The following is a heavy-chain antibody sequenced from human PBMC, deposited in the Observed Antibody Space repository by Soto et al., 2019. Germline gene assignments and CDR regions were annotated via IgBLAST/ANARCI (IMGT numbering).Heavy chain of an antibody. CDR3: ASLVRAAGRGTDY. Sequence: EVQLVESGGGLVQPGRSLRLSCAASGFTFGDYAMHWVRQTPGKGLEWISNISWDSGTINYADAVKGRFTISRDNTKNSLYLQMNSLRPEDTALYYCASLVRAAGRGTDYWGQGTLVTVSS. CDR2: ISWDSGTI. CDR1: GFTFGDYA. J-gene: IGHJ4*02. D-gene: IGHD6-13*01. V-gene: IGHV3-9*01.